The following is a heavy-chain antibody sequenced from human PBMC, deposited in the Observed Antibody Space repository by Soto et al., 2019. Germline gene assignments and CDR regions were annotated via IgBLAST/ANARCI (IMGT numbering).Heavy chain of an antibody. Sequence: LRLSCAASGFTFSSYAMSWVRQAPGKGLEWVSAISGSGGSTYYADSVKGRFTISRDNSKNTLYLQMNSLRAEDTAVYYCAKGASGYSYGYGYYYYGMDVWGQGXTVTVYS. CDR1: GFTFSSYA. J-gene: IGHJ6*02. CDR3: AKGASGYSYGYGYYYYGMDV. D-gene: IGHD5-18*01. CDR2: ISGSGGST. V-gene: IGHV3-23*01.